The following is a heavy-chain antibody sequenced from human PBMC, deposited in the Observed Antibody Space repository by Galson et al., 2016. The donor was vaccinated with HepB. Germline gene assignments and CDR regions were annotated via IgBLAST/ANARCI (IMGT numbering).Heavy chain of an antibody. J-gene: IGHJ4*02. CDR1: GFTFSNYW. V-gene: IGHV3-7*04. D-gene: IGHD5-12*01. CDR2: INPDGSKK. Sequence: SLRLSCAASGFTFSNYWMRWVRQAPGKGLEWVADINPDGSKKNYVGSVKGRFTITRDNAKNTLYLQLNSLKAEDTALYYCAGEPYSGYANGDYWGQGTLVTVSS. CDR3: AGEPYSGYANGDY.